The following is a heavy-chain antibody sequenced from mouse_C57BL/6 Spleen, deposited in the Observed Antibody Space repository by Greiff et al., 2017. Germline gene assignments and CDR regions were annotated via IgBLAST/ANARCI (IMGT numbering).Heavy chain of an antibody. V-gene: IGHV1-15*01. CDR2: IDPETGGT. CDR1: GYTFTDYE. Sequence: QVQLQQPGAELVKPGASVKLSCKASGYTFTDYEMHWVKQTPVHGLEWIGAIDPETGGTAYNQKFKGKAILTADKSSSTAYMELRSLTSEDSAVYYCTRGDYYGSSSIWYFDVWGTGTTVTVSS. J-gene: IGHJ1*03. D-gene: IGHD1-1*01. CDR3: TRGDYYGSSSIWYFDV.